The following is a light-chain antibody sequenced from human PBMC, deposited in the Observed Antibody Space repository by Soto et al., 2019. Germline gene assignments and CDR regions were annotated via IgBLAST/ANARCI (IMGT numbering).Light chain of an antibody. CDR2: QDS. V-gene: IGLV3-1*01. CDR1: KLGDKY. CDR3: LAWDSSTVV. Sequence: SYELTQPPSVSVSPGQTASITCSGDKLGDKYACWYQQKPGQSPVLVIYQDSKRPSGIPERFSGSNSGNTATLTISGTQSMDEADYYCLAWDSSTVVYGGGTKPTVL. J-gene: IGLJ2*01.